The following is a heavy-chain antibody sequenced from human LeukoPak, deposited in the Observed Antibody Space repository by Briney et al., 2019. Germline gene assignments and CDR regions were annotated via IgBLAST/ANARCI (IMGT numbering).Heavy chain of an antibody. Sequence: GGSLRLSCVGYGLGLRNYWMTWVRQAPGKGLECVANIKQDGRQTYYADSVKGRFTVSRDNAKNTLYLQVNNLGAEDTAVYYCARGPNSNWSGLDFWGQGTLLTVSS. V-gene: IGHV3-7*01. CDR3: ARGPNSNWSGLDF. CDR1: GLGLRNYW. D-gene: IGHD6-6*01. J-gene: IGHJ4*02. CDR2: IKQDGRQT.